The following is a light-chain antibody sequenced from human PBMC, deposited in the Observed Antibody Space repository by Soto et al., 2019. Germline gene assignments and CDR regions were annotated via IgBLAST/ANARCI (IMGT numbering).Light chain of an antibody. CDR1: SSDVGGTNY. CDR3: SSYAGSNNFV. V-gene: IGLV2-8*01. Sequence: QSALTQPPSASGSPGQSVTISCTGTSSDVGGTNYVSWYQQHPGKAPKLMIYEVSKRPSGVPHRFSGSKSGNTASLTVSGLQAEDEADYYCSSYAGSNNFVFGTGTKVTVL. J-gene: IGLJ1*01. CDR2: EVS.